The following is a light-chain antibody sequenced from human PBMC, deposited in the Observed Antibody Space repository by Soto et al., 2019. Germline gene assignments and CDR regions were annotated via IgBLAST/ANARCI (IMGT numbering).Light chain of an antibody. CDR2: AAS. CDR3: QQSYSTPLT. V-gene: IGKV1-39*01. J-gene: IGKJ4*01. CDR1: QSISSY. Sequence: DIRMKLSPSALSASVEDRVTITCLASQSISSYLNWYQQKPGKAPKLLIYAASSWQSGVPSRFSGSGSGTDFTLTISNLQPEDFATYYCQQSYSTPLTFGGGTRVDIK.